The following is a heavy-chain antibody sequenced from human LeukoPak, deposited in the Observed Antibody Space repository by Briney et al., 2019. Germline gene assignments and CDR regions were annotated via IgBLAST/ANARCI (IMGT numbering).Heavy chain of an antibody. CDR2: ISGSGDNM. V-gene: IGHV3-23*01. J-gene: IGHJ6*03. Sequence: GGSLRLSCLASKFTFNNYAMAWVRQAPGKGLEWVSSISGSGDNMDYADSVKGRFTISRDNSENTLYLQMNSLRGEDTAVYYCARDGYSGSYYRLYYFFMDVWGKGTTVTVSS. CDR3: ARDGYSGSYYRLYYFFMDV. D-gene: IGHD1-26*01. CDR1: KFTFNNYA.